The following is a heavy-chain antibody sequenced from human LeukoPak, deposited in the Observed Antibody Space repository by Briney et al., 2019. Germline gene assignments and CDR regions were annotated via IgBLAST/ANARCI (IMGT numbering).Heavy chain of an antibody. CDR3: AKGDSSGYFGPDFDY. CDR2: ISYDGSNK. V-gene: IGHV3-30*18. J-gene: IGHJ4*02. CDR1: GFTFSSYG. D-gene: IGHD3-22*01. Sequence: PGGSLRLSCAASGFTFSSYGMHWVRQAPGKGLEWVAVISYDGSNKYYADSVKGRFTISRDNSKNTLYLQMNSLRAGDTAVYYCAKGDSSGYFGPDFDYWGQGTLVTVSS.